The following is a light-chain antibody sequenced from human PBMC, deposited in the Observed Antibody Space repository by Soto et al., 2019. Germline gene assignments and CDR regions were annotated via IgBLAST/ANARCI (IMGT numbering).Light chain of an antibody. Sequence: EIVMTQSPVALSVSLGESAALSCRASQSVGRNFAWYQQRPGQAPRVLIYGTSTRATGVPARFSGSGSGTHFTLTISSLQSEDFAVYHCQQYNKWPYTFGQGTRLEIK. J-gene: IGKJ2*01. V-gene: IGKV3-15*01. CDR3: QQYNKWPYT. CDR1: QSVGRN. CDR2: GTS.